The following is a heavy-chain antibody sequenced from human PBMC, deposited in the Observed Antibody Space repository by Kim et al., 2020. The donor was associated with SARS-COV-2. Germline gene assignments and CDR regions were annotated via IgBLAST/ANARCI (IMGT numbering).Heavy chain of an antibody. D-gene: IGHD3-16*01. Sequence: SETLSLTCTVSGGSIRSSSHNWGWIRQPPGKGLEWIGTIYHYSGSTYYNPSLKSRVTFSVDTSNNHFSLKLSSVTAADTAVYYCARHQGLGYYYGMDVWGQGTTVTVSS. CDR3: ARHQGLGYYYGMDV. V-gene: IGHV4-39*01. J-gene: IGHJ6*02. CDR1: GGSIRSSSHN. CDR2: IYHYSGST.